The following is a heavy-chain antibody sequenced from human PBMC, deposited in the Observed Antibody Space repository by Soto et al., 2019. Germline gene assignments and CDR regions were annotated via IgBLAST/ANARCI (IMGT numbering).Heavy chain of an antibody. V-gene: IGHV3-23*01. J-gene: IGHJ5*02. CDR1: GFTFSSYA. CDR2: ISGSGGST. D-gene: IGHD3-3*01. Sequence: GGSLRLSCAASGFTFSSYAMSWVRQAPGKGLEWVSAISGSGGSTYYADSVKGRFTISRDNSKNTLYLQMNSLRAEDTAVYYYAKQNHYDFWSGPRGDWFDPWGQGTLVTVSS. CDR3: AKQNHYDFWSGPRGDWFDP.